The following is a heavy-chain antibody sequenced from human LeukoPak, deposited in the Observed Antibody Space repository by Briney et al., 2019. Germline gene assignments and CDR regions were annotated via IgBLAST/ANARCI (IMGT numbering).Heavy chain of an antibody. CDR2: INPNSGGT. V-gene: IGHV1-2*02. CDR1: GGTFSSYA. D-gene: IGHD4-17*01. CDR3: ARDGATVTTLPYYFDY. Sequence: ASVKVSCKASGGTFSSYAISWVRQAPGQGLEWMGWINPNSGGTNYAQKFQGRVTMTRDTSISTAYMELSRLRSDDTAVYYCARDGATVTTLPYYFDYWGQGTLVTVSS. J-gene: IGHJ4*02.